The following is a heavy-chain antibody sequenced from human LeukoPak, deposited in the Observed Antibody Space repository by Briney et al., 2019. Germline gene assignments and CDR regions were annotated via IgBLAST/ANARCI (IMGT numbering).Heavy chain of an antibody. CDR2: IYTSGST. CDR1: GGSISNYY. CDR3: ARDLGRFDP. V-gene: IGHV4-4*07. J-gene: IGHJ5*02. Sequence: KPSETLSLTCTISGGSISNYYWSWIRQPAGRGLEWIGRIYTSGSTNYNPSLKSRVTMPVDTSKNHFSLKVCSVTAADTAVYYCARDLGRFDPWGQGTLVTVSS.